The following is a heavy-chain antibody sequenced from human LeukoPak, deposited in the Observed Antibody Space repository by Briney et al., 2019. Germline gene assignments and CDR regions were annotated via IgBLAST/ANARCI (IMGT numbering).Heavy chain of an antibody. D-gene: IGHD3-10*01. CDR3: ARDGTHYYGSGSYYPPLDY. CDR1: D. J-gene: IGHJ4*02. V-gene: IGHV3-30*04. Sequence: DMXXVRQAPGKGLEWVXXXXXXGSNKYYADSVKGRFTISRDNSKNMLYLQMNSLRAEDTAVYYCARDGTHYYGSGSYYPPLDYWGQGTLVTVSS. CDR2: XXXXGSNK.